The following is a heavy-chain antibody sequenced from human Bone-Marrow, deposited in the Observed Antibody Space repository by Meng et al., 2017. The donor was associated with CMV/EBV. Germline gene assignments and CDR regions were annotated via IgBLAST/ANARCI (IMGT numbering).Heavy chain of an antibody. CDR1: GGTFSSYA. CDR3: ARGGYYDSSGYPNRRRNVFDI. Sequence: SVKVSCKASGGTFSSYAISWVRQAPGQGLEWMGGIIPILGIANYAQKFQGRVTITADKSTSTAYMELSSLRSEDTAVYYCARGGYYDSSGYPNRRRNVFDIWGQGTMVTVSS. CDR2: IIPILGIA. J-gene: IGHJ3*02. D-gene: IGHD3-22*01. V-gene: IGHV1-69*10.